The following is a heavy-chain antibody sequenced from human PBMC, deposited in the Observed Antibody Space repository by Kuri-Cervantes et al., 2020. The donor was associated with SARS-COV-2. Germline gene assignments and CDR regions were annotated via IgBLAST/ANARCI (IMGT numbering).Heavy chain of an antibody. J-gene: IGHJ6*03. CDR1: GESFIGYY. CDR3: ARAYGFLRYMYYIDV. Sequence: SETLSLTCTFYGESFIGYYWNWIRQSPGKGLEWIGEVNHRGSTNYNPSLKSRVTISVDTSSKQFSLHLSSVTAADTAVYYCARAYGFLRYMYYIDVWGRGTTVTVSS. D-gene: IGHD4-17*01. CDR2: VNHRGST. V-gene: IGHV4-34*01.